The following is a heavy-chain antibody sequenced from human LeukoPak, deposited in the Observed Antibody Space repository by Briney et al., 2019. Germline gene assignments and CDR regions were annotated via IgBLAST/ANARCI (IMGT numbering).Heavy chain of an antibody. CDR3: AKDGYYDSSAYYYVRYFDH. J-gene: IGHJ2*01. CDR2: INPNSGGT. V-gene: IGHV1-2*02. Sequence: ASVKVSCKASGYTITDYYMFWVRQAPGQGLEWMGWINPNSGGTKNAQKFQGRVTMTRDTSISTAYMEVSRLTYDDTAVYYCAKDGYYDSSAYYYVRYFDHWGRGTLVTVSS. CDR1: GYTITDYY. D-gene: IGHD3-22*01.